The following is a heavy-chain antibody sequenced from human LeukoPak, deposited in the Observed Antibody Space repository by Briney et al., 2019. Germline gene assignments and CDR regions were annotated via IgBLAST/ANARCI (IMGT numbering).Heavy chain of an antibody. CDR3: ARQIASAGTAGFDF. CDR2: INHSGST. J-gene: IGHJ4*02. Sequence: SETLSLTCAVYGGSFSGYYWSWIRQPPGKGLEWIGEINHSGSTNYNPSLKSRVTISVDTSKNQFSLKLSSVTAANTAVYYCARQIASAGTAGFDFWGQGALVTVSS. V-gene: IGHV4-34*01. D-gene: IGHD6-13*01. CDR1: GGSFSGYY.